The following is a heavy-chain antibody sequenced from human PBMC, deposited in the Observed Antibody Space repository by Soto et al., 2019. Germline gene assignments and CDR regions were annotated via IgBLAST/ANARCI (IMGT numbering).Heavy chain of an antibody. V-gene: IGHV3-21*01. D-gene: IGHD7-27*01. Sequence: PGGSLRLSCAASGFTFSSYSMNWVRQAPGKGLEWVSSISSSSSYIYYADSVKGRFTISRDNAKNSLYLQMNSLRAEDTAVYYCASNWGSDYYYYMDVWGKGTTVTVSS. CDR1: GFTFSSYS. J-gene: IGHJ6*03. CDR2: ISSSSSYI. CDR3: ASNWGSDYYYYMDV.